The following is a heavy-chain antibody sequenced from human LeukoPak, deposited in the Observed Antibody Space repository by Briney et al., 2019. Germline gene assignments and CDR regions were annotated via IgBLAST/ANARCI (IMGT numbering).Heavy chain of an antibody. CDR1: GFTFSSYG. CDR2: ISYDGSNK. J-gene: IGHJ4*02. V-gene: IGHV3-30*03. D-gene: IGHD1-14*01. Sequence: GGSLRLSCAASGFTFSSYGMHWVRQAPGKGLEWVAVISYDGSNKYYADSVKGRFTISRDNSKNTLYLQMNSLRAEDTAVYYCASIRSLGMATGYWGQGTLVTVSS. CDR3: ASIRSLGMATGY.